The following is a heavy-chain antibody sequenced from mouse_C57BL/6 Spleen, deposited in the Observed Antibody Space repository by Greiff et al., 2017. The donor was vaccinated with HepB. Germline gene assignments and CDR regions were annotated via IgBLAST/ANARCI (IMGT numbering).Heavy chain of an antibody. D-gene: IGHD2-4*01. CDR2: IYPGSGNT. V-gene: IGHV1-76*01. J-gene: IGHJ1*03. CDR1: GYTFTDYY. CDR3: AKMNYDYVYWYFDV. Sequence: QVHVKQSGAELVRPGASVKLSCKASGYTFTDYYINWVKQRPGQGLEWIARIYPGSGNTYYNEKFKGKATLTAEKSSSTAYMQLSSLTSEDSAVYFCAKMNYDYVYWYFDVWGTGTTVTVSS.